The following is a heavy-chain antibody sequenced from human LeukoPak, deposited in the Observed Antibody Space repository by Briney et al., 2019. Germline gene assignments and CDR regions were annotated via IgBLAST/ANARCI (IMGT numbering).Heavy chain of an antibody. Sequence: SETLSLTCTVSGGSISSYHWSWIRQPPGKGLECIGYVYYSGSANYNPSLKSRVTISVDTSKSQFSLKLSSVTAADTAVYYCARDLTVAAAGLNWYFDPWGRGTLVT. D-gene: IGHD6-13*01. CDR2: VYYSGSA. CDR1: GGSISSYH. J-gene: IGHJ2*01. CDR3: ARDLTVAAAGLNWYFDP. V-gene: IGHV4-59*12.